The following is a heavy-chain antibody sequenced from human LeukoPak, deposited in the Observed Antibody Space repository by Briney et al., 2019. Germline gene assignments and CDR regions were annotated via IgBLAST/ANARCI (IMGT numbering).Heavy chain of an antibody. D-gene: IGHD5-18*01. J-gene: IGHJ4*02. Sequence: QPGGSLRLSCAASGFTFSSYSMNWVRQAPGKGLEWVSYISSGSSTIYYADSVKGRFTISRDNAKNSLCLQMNSLRDEDTAVYYCAKANSPRYTYGHYFDYWGQGTLVTVSS. CDR3: AKANSPRYTYGHYFDY. V-gene: IGHV3-48*02. CDR1: GFTFSSYS. CDR2: ISSGSSTI.